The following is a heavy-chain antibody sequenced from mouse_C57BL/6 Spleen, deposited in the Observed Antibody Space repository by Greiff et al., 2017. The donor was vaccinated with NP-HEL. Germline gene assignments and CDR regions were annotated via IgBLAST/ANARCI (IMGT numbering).Heavy chain of an antibody. D-gene: IGHD2-4*01. V-gene: IGHV5-4*01. CDR3: ARDREYDYDWFAY. CDR1: GFTFSSYS. Sequence: EVQVVESGGGLVKPGGSLKLSCAASGFTFSSYSMSWVRQTPEKRLEWVATISDGGSYTYYPDNVKGRFTISRDNAKNNLYLQMSHLKSEDTAMYYCARDREYDYDWFAYWGQGTLVTVSA. J-gene: IGHJ3*01. CDR2: ISDGGSYT.